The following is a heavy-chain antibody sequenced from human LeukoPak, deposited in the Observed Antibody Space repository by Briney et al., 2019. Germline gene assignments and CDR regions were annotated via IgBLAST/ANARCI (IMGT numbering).Heavy chain of an antibody. Sequence: GGSLRLSCAASGFTFSSYGITWVRQAPGKGLEWVSTISATGGSTYYADSVKGRFTISRDNSKDTLYLQMNSPRAEDTAVYYCAKGGYSSGWRNYFDYWGQGTLVTVSS. CDR1: GFTFSSYG. J-gene: IGHJ4*02. D-gene: IGHD6-19*01. CDR3: AKGGYSSGWRNYFDY. V-gene: IGHV3-23*01. CDR2: ISATGGST.